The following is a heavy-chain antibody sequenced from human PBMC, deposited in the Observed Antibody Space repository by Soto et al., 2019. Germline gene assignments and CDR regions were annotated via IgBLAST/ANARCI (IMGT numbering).Heavy chain of an antibody. CDR2: ISPDGSIT. J-gene: IGHJ3*02. CDR3: ARPRSKSSSGFDI. CDR1: GFSFSNHW. V-gene: IGHV3-74*01. Sequence: EVQLVESGGGLAQPGGSLRLSCAASGFSFSNHWIHWVRQAPGQGLESITRISPDGSITDYAVSVRGRFTISRDNAKDTLYLQMSSLRVEDTAVYYCARPRSKSSSGFDIWGQVTTVTVSS. D-gene: IGHD6-6*01.